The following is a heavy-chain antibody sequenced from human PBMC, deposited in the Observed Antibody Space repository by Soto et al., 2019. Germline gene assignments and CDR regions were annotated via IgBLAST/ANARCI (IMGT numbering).Heavy chain of an antibody. J-gene: IGHJ6*02. CDR3: AKGRSYYYYYGVDV. Sequence: GGSRRLSCAASGFTFSSYGMHWVRQAPGKGLEWVALISYDGSNKYYSDSVKGRFTISRDNSKSTLYLQMNSLRAEDTALYYCAKGRSYYYYYGVDVWGQETTVTVSS. CDR2: ISYDGSNK. V-gene: IGHV3-30*18. CDR1: GFTFSSYG.